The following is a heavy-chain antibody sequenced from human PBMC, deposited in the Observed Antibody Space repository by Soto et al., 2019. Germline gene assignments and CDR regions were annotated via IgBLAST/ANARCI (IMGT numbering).Heavy chain of an antibody. V-gene: IGHV4-61*01. Sequence: PSETLSLTCTVSGGSVSSGSYYWSWIRQPPGKGLEWIGYIYYSGSTNYNPSLKSRVTISVDTSKNPFSLKLSSVTAADTAVYYCARRVAAAGVYNWFDPWGQGTLVTVSS. J-gene: IGHJ5*02. CDR1: GGSVSSGSYY. D-gene: IGHD6-13*01. CDR2: IYYSGST. CDR3: ARRVAAAGVYNWFDP.